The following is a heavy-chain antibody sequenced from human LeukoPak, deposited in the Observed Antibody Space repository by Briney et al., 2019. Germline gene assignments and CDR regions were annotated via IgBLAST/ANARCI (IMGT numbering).Heavy chain of an antibody. CDR2: ISFDGNNK. V-gene: IGHV3-30*18. CDR1: GFTFSSYG. J-gene: IGHJ4*02. CDR3: AKDAYSGSSSGSYYNVGAFDY. Sequence: GRSLRLSCAASGFTFSSYGMHWVRQAPGKGLEWVAVISFDGNNKYYADSVKGRFTISRDNSKNTLSLHMNSLRAEDTALYYCAKDAYSGSSSGSYYNVGAFDYWGQGTLVTVSS. D-gene: IGHD3-10*01.